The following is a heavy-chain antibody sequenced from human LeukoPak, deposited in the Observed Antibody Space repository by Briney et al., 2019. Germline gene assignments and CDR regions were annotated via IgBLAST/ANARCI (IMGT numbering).Heavy chain of an antibody. CDR3: AKDGGYSYGGAFDI. J-gene: IGHJ3*02. CDR2: ISYDGSNK. V-gene: IGHV3-30*18. D-gene: IGHD5-18*01. CDR1: GFTFSSYG. Sequence: GRSLRLSCAASGFTFSSYGMHWVRRAPGKGLEWVAVISYDGSNKYYADSVKGRFTISRDNSKNTLYLQMNSLRAEDTAVYYCAKDGGYSYGGAFDIWGQGTMVTVSS.